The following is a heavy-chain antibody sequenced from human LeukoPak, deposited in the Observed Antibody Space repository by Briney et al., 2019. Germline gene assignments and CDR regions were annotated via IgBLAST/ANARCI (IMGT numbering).Heavy chain of an antibody. D-gene: IGHD1-26*01. V-gene: IGHV1-46*01. Sequence: GASVKVSCKASGYTFTGYYMHWVRQAPGQGLEWMGLINPSGSDTVYAQKFQGRLTMTRDMSTSTDYMELSSLRFDDTAVYYCARDNSVGDTAWWFDPWGQGTLVTVSS. J-gene: IGHJ5*02. CDR3: ARDNSVGDTAWWFDP. CDR2: INPSGSDT. CDR1: GYTFTGYY.